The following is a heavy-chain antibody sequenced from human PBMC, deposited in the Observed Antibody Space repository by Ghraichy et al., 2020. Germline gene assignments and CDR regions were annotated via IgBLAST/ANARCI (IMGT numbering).Heavy chain of an antibody. Sequence: SETLSLTCAVYGGSFSGYYWSWIRQPPGKGLEWIGEINHSGSTNYNPSLKSRVTISVDTSKNQFSLKLSSVTAADTAVYYCASRPKRYSSGWYGSSYFQHWGQGTPVTVSS. CDR1: GGSFSGYY. CDR2: INHSGST. CDR3: ASRPKRYSSGWYGSSYFQH. D-gene: IGHD6-19*01. J-gene: IGHJ1*01. V-gene: IGHV4-34*01.